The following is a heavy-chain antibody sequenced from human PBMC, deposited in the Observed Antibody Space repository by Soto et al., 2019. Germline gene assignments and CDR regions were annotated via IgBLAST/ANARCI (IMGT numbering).Heavy chain of an antibody. Sequence: QVQLVQSGAEVKKPGSSVKVSCKTSGVTFNISWVRQAPGLGLEWMGGNIPIFGTPNYALKFQGRPTIFADESTNTAYMELSSLRSDDTAVYYCVTIGHYYDSAGYYYERGFDYWGQGTLVTVSS. CDR1: GVTFN. CDR3: VTIGHYYDSAGYYYERGFDY. V-gene: IGHV1-69*12. CDR2: NIPIFGTP. D-gene: IGHD3-22*01. J-gene: IGHJ4*02.